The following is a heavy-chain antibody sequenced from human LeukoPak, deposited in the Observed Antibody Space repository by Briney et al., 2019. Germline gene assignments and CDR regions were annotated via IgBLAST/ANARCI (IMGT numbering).Heavy chain of an antibody. CDR2: MNPNSGNT. CDR1: GYTFTSYD. D-gene: IGHD3-22*01. V-gene: IGHV1-8*03. J-gene: IGHJ4*02. CDR3: ARGSTPSYYYDSSGHFDY. Sequence: ASVKVSCKASGYTFTSYDINWVRQATGQGLEWMGWMNPNSGNTGYAQKFQGGVTITRNTSISTAYMELSSLRSEDTAVYYCARGSTPSYYYDSSGHFDYWGQGTLVTVSS.